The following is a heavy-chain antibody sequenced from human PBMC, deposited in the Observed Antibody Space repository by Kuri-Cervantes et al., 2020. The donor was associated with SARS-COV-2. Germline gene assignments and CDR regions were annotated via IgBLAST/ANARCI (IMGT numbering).Heavy chain of an antibody. D-gene: IGHD5-18*01. CDR3: ARVGWIQLWFDY. V-gene: IGHV4-34*01. CDR1: GGSFSGYY. Sequence: SQTLSLTCAVYGGSFSGYYWSWIRQPPGKGLEWIGEINHSGSTNYNPSLKSRVTISVDTSKNQFSLKLSSVTAADTAVYYCARVGWIQLWFDYWGQGTLVTVSS. J-gene: IGHJ4*02. CDR2: INHSGST.